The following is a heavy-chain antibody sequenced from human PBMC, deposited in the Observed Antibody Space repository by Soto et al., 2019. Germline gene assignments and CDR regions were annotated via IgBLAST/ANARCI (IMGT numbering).Heavy chain of an antibody. CDR1: GYTFTSYY. CDR2: INPSGGST. D-gene: IGHD3-10*01. V-gene: IGHV1-46*01. Sequence: ASMKVSSKASGYTFTSYYMHWVRQAPGQGLGGIGIINPSGGSTSYAQKFQGRVTMPRTTTTSTAYMELTSLRSEDTAVYYSATGSLGVGSFDYWGQGTLVTVSS. J-gene: IGHJ4*01. CDR3: ATGSLGVGSFDY.